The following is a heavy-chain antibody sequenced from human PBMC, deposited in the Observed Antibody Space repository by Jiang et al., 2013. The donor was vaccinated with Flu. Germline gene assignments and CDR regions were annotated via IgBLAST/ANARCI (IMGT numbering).Heavy chain of an antibody. J-gene: IGHJ5*02. D-gene: IGHD3-22*01. CDR3: ARSPANRGSITMIVVTWFDP. V-gene: IGHV6-1*01. CDR2: TYYRSKWYN. Sequence: SQTLSLTCAVSGDSVSSNSAAWNWIRQSPSRGLEWLGRTYYRSKWYNDYAVSVKSRITINPDTSKNQFSLQLNSVTPEDTAVYYCARSPANRGSITMIVVTWFDPWGQGTLVTVSS. CDR1: GDSVSSNSAA.